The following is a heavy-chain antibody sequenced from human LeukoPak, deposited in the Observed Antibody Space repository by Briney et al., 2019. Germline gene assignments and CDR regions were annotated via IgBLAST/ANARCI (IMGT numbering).Heavy chain of an antibody. J-gene: IGHJ4*02. CDR1: GGSISSSSYY. D-gene: IGHD5-12*01. CDR2: IYYSGGT. Sequence: SSETLSLTCTVSGGSISSSSYYWGWIRQPPGKGLEWIGGIYYSGGTYYNPSLKSRVTISVDTSKNQFSLKLSSVTAADTAVYYCARSYGGYFCDYWGQGTLVTVSS. CDR3: ARSYGGYFCDY. V-gene: IGHV4-39*07.